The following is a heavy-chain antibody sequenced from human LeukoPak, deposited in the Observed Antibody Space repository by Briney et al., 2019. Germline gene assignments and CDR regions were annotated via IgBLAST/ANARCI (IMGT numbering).Heavy chain of an antibody. CDR3: ARGRSYLGY. V-gene: IGHV4-39*07. J-gene: IGHJ4*02. CDR1: GGSISSSSYY. D-gene: IGHD1-26*01. CDR2: IYYSGST. Sequence: PSETLSLTCAVSGGSISSSSYYWGWIRQPPGKGLEWIGIIYYSGSTNYNPSLKSRVTISVDTSKNQISLKLSSVTTADTAVYYCARGRSYLGYWGQGTLVTVSS.